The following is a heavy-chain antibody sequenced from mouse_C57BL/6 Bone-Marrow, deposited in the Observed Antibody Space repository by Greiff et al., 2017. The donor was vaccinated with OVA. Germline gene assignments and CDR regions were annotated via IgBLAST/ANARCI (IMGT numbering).Heavy chain of an antibody. Sequence: QVQLQQPGAELVMPGASVKLSCKASGYTFTSYWMHWVKQRPGQGLEWIGEIDPSDSYTNYNQKFKGKSTLTADKSSSTAYMELRSLTSEDSAVYYCTRGYSNYYAMDYWGQGTSVTVSS. V-gene: IGHV1-69*01. D-gene: IGHD2-5*01. J-gene: IGHJ4*01. CDR1: GYTFTSYW. CDR3: TRGYSNYYAMDY. CDR2: IDPSDSYT.